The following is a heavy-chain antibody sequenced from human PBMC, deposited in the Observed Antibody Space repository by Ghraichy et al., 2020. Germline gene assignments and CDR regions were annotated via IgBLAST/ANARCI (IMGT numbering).Heavy chain of an antibody. Sequence: SQTLSLTCAISGDSVSSNSAAWNWIRQSPSRGLEWLGRTYYRSKWYNDYAVSVKSRITINPDTSKNQFSLQLNSVTPEDTAVYYCARLTTVTTHYYYYGMDVWGQGTTVTVSS. V-gene: IGHV6-1*01. CDR1: GDSVSSNSAA. D-gene: IGHD4-11*01. CDR2: TYYRSKWYN. CDR3: ARLTTVTTHYYYYGMDV. J-gene: IGHJ6*02.